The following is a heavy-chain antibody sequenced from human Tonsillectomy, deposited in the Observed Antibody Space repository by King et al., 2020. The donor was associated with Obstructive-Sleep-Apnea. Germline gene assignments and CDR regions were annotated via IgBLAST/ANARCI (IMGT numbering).Heavy chain of an antibody. Sequence: VQLVESGGGLVQPGGSLRLSCAASGFTFSSYSMDWVRQAPGKGLEGVSAISGSGGSTYYADSVKGRFTISRDNSRDTLYLQRNSLSAEDTAVYYCAKEDYGDYYIPDYWGQGTLVTVSS. J-gene: IGHJ4*02. CDR3: AKEDYGDYYIPDY. D-gene: IGHD4-17*01. CDR2: ISGSGGST. V-gene: IGHV3-23*04. CDR1: GFTFSSYS.